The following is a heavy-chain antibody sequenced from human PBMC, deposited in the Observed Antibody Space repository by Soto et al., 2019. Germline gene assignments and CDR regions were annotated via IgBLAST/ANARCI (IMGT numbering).Heavy chain of an antibody. Sequence: EVQLLESGGGLVQPGGSLRLSCAASGFTFSSYAMSWVRQAPGKGLEWVSAISGSGGSTYYADSVKGRFTISRDNSKNTLYLQMNSLRAEDTAVYYCALLRGVVPAAIRFDYWGQGTLVTVSA. V-gene: IGHV3-23*01. J-gene: IGHJ4*02. CDR3: ALLRGVVPAAIRFDY. CDR1: GFTFSSYA. CDR2: ISGSGGST. D-gene: IGHD2-2*02.